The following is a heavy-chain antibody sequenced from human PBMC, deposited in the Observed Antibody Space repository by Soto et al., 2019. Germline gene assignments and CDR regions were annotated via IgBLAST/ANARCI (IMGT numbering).Heavy chain of an antibody. J-gene: IGHJ3*02. CDR2: IIPILGIA. Sequence: SVKVSCKASGGTFSSYTISWVRQAPGQGLEWMGRIIPILGIANYAQKFQGRVTITADKSTSTAYMELSSLRSEDTAVYYCARDSDSGYDSIVAFYIWGQGTMVTVSS. V-gene: IGHV1-69*04. D-gene: IGHD5-12*01. CDR1: GGTFSSYT. CDR3: ARDSDSGYDSIVAFYI.